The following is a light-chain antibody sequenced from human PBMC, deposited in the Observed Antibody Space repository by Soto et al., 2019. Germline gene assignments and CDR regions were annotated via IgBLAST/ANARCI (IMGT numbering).Light chain of an antibody. CDR1: QGIVRW. CDR2: DAS. J-gene: IGKJ1*01. Sequence: DIQMTQSPSSLSASVGDTVTITCRASQGIVRWLAWYQQKPGKAPKLLIYDASSLESGVPSRFSGSGAGTEFTLTINSLQPDDFATYYCQHYYGFSRTFGQGTKVDIK. V-gene: IGKV1-5*01. CDR3: QHYYGFSRT.